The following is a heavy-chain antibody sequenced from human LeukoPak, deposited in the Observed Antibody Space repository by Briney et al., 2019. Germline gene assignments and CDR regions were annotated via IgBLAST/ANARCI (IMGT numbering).Heavy chain of an antibody. CDR1: GGFISSYY. CDR3: ARVYSGSYSEYFQH. V-gene: IGHV4-4*07. J-gene: IGHJ1*01. CDR2: IYTSGST. D-gene: IGHD1-26*01. Sequence: SETLSLTCTVFGGFISSYYWSWIRQPAGKGLEWIGRIYTSGSTNYNPSLKSRVTMSVDTSKNQFSLKLSSVTAADTAVYYCARVYSGSYSEYFQHWGQGTLVTVSS.